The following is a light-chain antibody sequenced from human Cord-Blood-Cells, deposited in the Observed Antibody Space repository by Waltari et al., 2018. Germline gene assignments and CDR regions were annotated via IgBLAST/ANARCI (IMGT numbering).Light chain of an antibody. Sequence: DLQMTQSPCSLSASVGDRVTITCQASQDISNYLNWYQQKPGKAPKLLIYDASNLETGVPSRFSGSGSGTDFTFTISSLQPEDIATYYCQQYDNLPITFGQGTRLEIK. J-gene: IGKJ5*01. CDR3: QQYDNLPIT. CDR1: QDISNY. CDR2: DAS. V-gene: IGKV1-33*01.